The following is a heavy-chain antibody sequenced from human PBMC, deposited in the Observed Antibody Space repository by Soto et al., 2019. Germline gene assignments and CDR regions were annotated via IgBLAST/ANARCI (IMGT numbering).Heavy chain of an antibody. D-gene: IGHD3-10*01. Sequence: SETQCLTCTVADDSISDYYLNWIRQPPGKGLEWIVYIYNNGGINYGGINYNPSLRSRVTMSVDTSKNQVSLTLRSVSAADTAVYYCAGDYNSGSYRFDYWGPGILVTVSS. CDR2: IYNNGGI. CDR1: DDSISDYY. CDR3: AGDYNSGSYRFDY. V-gene: IGHV4-59*13. J-gene: IGHJ4*02.